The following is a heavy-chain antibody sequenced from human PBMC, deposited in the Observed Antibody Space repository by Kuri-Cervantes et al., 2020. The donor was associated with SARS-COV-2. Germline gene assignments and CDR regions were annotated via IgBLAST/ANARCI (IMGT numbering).Heavy chain of an antibody. V-gene: IGHV2-70*01. CDR2: IDWDDDK. D-gene: IGHD2/OR15-2a*01. CDR1: GFSFSTSGMC. J-gene: IGHJ3*02. CDR3: ARIQRTFAADAFDI. Sequence: SGPTLVQPTQTLTLTCTFSGFSFSTSGMCVSWIRQPPGKALEWLALIDWDDDKYYSTSLKTRLTISKDTSKNQVVLTMTNMDPVDTATYYCARIQRTFAADAFDIWGQGTMVTVSS.